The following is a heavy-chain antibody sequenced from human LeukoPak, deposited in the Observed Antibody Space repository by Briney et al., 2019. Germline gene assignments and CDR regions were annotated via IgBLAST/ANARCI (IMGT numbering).Heavy chain of an antibody. D-gene: IGHD1-20*01. J-gene: IGHJ3*02. Sequence: PGGSLRLSCAASGFTFSSYEMTWVRQAPGKGLEWIAYIASGGSPIYYADSARGRFTISRDNAKNSLYLQMNSLRAEDTALYYCVREDNFDAFDIWGQGTMVTVSS. CDR1: GFTFSSYE. V-gene: IGHV3-48*03. CDR2: IASGGSPI. CDR3: VREDNFDAFDI.